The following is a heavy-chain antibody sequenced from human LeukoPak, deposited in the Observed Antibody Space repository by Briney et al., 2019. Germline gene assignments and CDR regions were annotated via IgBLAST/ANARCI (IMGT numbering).Heavy chain of an antibody. Sequence: GGSLRLSCAASGFTFSSYAMSWVRQAPGKGLEWVSAISGSGGSTYYADSVKGRFTISRDNSKNTLYLQMNSLRAEDTAVYYCAKDYAYYYDSSGYYGGQEAFVIWGQGTMVTVSS. CDR2: ISGSGGST. J-gene: IGHJ3*02. D-gene: IGHD3-22*01. CDR3: AKDYAYYYDSSGYYGGQEAFVI. CDR1: GFTFSSYA. V-gene: IGHV3-23*01.